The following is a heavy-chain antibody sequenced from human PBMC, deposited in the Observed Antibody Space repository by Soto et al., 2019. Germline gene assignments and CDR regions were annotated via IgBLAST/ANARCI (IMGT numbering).Heavy chain of an antibody. J-gene: IGHJ5*02. V-gene: IGHV1-8*01. CDR1: GYAFTSYD. CDR2: MNPNSGNT. D-gene: IGHD6-13*01. Sequence: GASVKVSCKASGYAFTSYDINWVRQATGQGLEWMGWMNPNSGNTGYAQKFQGRVTMTRNTSISTAYMDLSSLRSEDTAVYYCARERSAAGTGWFDPWGQGTLVTVSS. CDR3: ARERSAAGTGWFDP.